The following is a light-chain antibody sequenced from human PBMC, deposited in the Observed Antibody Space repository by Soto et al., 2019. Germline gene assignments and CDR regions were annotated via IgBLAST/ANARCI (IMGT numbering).Light chain of an antibody. J-gene: IGLJ3*02. Sequence: QSVLTQPPSASGTPGQGVTLSCFGSASNIGSQPVSWYQHLPGTAPKLLISRNTERPSGVPDRFSGSKSGTSAALAISGLQSEDEGDYYCAAWDDSLDAWLFGGGTKLTVL. CDR2: RNT. CDR1: ASNIGSQP. CDR3: AAWDDSLDAWL. V-gene: IGLV1-44*01.